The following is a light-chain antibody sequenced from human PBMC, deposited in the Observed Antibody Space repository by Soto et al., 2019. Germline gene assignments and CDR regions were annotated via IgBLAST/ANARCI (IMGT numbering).Light chain of an antibody. CDR1: SSNIGRTS. J-gene: IGLJ1*01. Sequence: QSALTQPPSVSAAPGQKVTISCSGSSSNIGRTSVAWYQQLPETAPKLLIYESYKRPSGIPDRFSGSKSGTSATLDITGLQTGDEADYYCGTWDRNRPADVCVTGTKVTVL. CDR2: ESY. CDR3: GTWDRNRPADV. V-gene: IGLV1-51*02.